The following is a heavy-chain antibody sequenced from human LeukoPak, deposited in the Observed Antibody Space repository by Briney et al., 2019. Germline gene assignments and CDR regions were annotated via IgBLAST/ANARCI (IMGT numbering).Heavy chain of an antibody. CDR1: GFAFSSYW. Sequence: GGSLRLSCAASGFAFSSYWMHWVRQAPGKGLVWVSRINTDGSNTAYADSVKGRFTISRDNAKNTLYLQMHSLRAEDTAVYYCAKDEDSRGWYVHFQHWGQGTLVTVSS. J-gene: IGHJ1*01. CDR3: AKDEDSRGWYVHFQH. D-gene: IGHD6-19*01. V-gene: IGHV3-74*01. CDR2: INTDGSNT.